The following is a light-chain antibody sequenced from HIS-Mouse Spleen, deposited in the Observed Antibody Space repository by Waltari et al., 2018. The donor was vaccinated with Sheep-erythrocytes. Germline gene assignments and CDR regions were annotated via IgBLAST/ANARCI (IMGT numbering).Light chain of an antibody. CDR3: QSYDSSLSGHYV. J-gene: IGLJ1*01. CDR1: SPNIGAGYD. Sequence: SVLTPPPSVSGAPGQRLTISCTGSSPNIGAGYDLHWHQQLPRPAPKPLISGNSNRPSGVPDRFSGSKSGTSASRAIAGLQAEDEADYYCQSYDSSLSGHYVFGTGTKVTVL. V-gene: IGLV1-40*01. CDR2: GNS.